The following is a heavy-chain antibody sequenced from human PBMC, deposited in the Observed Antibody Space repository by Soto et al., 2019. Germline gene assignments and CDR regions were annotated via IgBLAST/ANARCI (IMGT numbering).Heavy chain of an antibody. V-gene: IGHV1-3*01. D-gene: IGHD3-10*01. J-gene: IGHJ4*02. Sequence: ASVTVSCKASGYTFTSYALHWVRQAPGQSLEWMGWINAGNGNTKYSQEFRGRVTITRDISASTAYVELNSLGSEDTAVYYCARDSVELLIYHFDYWGQGTLVTVSS. CDR2: INAGNGNT. CDR3: ARDSVELLIYHFDY. CDR1: GYTFTSYA.